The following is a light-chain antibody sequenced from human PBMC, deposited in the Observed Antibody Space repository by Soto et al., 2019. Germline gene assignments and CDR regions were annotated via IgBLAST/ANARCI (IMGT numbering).Light chain of an antibody. J-gene: IGLJ1*01. V-gene: IGLV2-14*01. CDR3: ISYTGSDTSYV. Sequence: QSALTQPASVSGSPGQSITISCTGTSSDVGSYNYVAWYQQFPGKTPKLMIYEVRNRPSGVSSRFSGSKSGNTASLTISGLQAEDGADYYCISYTGSDTSYVFGTGTKLTVL. CDR2: EVR. CDR1: SSDVGSYNY.